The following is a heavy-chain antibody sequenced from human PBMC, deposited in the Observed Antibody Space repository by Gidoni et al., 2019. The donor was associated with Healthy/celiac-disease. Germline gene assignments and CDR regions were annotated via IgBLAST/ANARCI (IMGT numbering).Heavy chain of an antibody. CDR1: GSTFTSYY. Sequence: QVQLVQSGAEVKKPGASVKVSCKASGSTFTSYYMHWVRQAPGQGLEWMGIINPSGGSTSYAQKFQGRVTMTRDTSTSTVYMELSSLRSEDTAVYYCARDQVPKNIAAAGTGYYFDYWGQGTLVTVSS. J-gene: IGHJ4*02. CDR3: ARDQVPKNIAAAGTGYYFDY. D-gene: IGHD6-13*01. CDR2: INPSGGST. V-gene: IGHV1-46*01.